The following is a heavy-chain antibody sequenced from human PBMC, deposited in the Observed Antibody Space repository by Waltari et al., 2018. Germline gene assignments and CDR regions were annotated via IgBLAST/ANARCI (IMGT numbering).Heavy chain of an antibody. CDR2: ISSSGPIR. Sequence: QVQLVESGGGLVKPEGSLRLSCAASGFTFSDHYMTWIRQAPGQGLEWLTFISSSGPIRDYADSVKGRFTISRENSKNSLYLQMNRLRAEDTAVYYCARSRSSVGLDPWGQGTLVTVSS. CDR3: ARSRSSVGLDP. CDR1: GFTFSDHY. V-gene: IGHV3-11*04. D-gene: IGHD3-10*01. J-gene: IGHJ5*02.